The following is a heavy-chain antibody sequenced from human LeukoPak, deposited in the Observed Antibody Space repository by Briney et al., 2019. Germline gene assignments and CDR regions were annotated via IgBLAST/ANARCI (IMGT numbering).Heavy chain of an antibody. V-gene: IGHV1-2*02. CDR3: ARDGIGDAGRAFDI. Sequence: ASVKVSCKASGSTFTGHYIHWVRQAPGRGLEWVGWINPNSGDTKYQQNFQGRVTMTRDASISTAYMEVTRLTSDDTAIYYCARDGIGDAGRAFDIWGQGTLVTVSS. J-gene: IGHJ3*02. D-gene: IGHD1-1*01. CDR2: INPNSGDT. CDR1: GSTFTGHY.